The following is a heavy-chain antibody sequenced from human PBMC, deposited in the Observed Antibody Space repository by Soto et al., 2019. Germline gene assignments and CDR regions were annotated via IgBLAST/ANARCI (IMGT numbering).Heavy chain of an antibody. Sequence: GGSLRLSCAASAFTFSTYWMHWIRQVPGKGLEWVSRINSDASHTYYADSVKGRFTISRNNAKNTLHLEMNSLRAEDTAVYYCVRDGHFKTTGCYGNWFAPWGQGSFVTVSS. J-gene: IGHJ5*02. CDR1: AFTFSTYW. CDR3: VRDGHFKTTGCYGNWFAP. V-gene: IGHV3-74*01. CDR2: INSDASHT. D-gene: IGHD2-2*01.